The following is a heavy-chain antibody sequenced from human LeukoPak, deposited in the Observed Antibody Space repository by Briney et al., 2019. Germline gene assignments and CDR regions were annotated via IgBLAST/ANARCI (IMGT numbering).Heavy chain of an antibody. D-gene: IGHD6-19*01. Sequence: SETLSLTCAVYGGSFSDYYWSWIRQPPGKGLEWIGEITHSGSTNYNPSLKSRVTISVDTSKNRFSLKLTSVTAADTAVYYCARGQWLDNYWGQGTLVTVSS. CDR1: GGSFSDYY. CDR3: ARGQWLDNY. CDR2: ITHSGST. V-gene: IGHV4-34*01. J-gene: IGHJ4*02.